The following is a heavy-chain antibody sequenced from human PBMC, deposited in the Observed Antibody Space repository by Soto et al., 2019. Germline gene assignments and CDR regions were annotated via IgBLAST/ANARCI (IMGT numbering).Heavy chain of an antibody. Sequence: GGSLRLSCAASGFTFSSYGMHWVRQAPGKGLEWVAVIWYDGSNKYYADSVKGRFTISRDNSKNTLYLQMNSLRAEDTAVYYCAASRGGQLVFDYWGQGTLVTVSS. J-gene: IGHJ4*02. V-gene: IGHV3-33*01. CDR1: GFTFSSYG. CDR2: IWYDGSNK. CDR3: AASRGGQLVFDY. D-gene: IGHD6-6*01.